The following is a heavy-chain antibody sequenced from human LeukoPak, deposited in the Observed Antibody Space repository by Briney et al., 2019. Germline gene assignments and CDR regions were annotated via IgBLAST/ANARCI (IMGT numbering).Heavy chain of an antibody. CDR1: GGSFSGYY. CDR2: INQSGST. V-gene: IGHV4-34*01. CDR3: AKAPNRHNWNYNIDALDM. D-gene: IGHD1-7*01. Sequence: PSETLSLTCAVYGGSFSGYYWTWIRQPAGKGLEWIGEINQSGSTNYKPSLKSRVTVSVDKSKNQFSLELTSVTAADTAVYYCAKAPNRHNWNYNIDALDMRGQGTLVTVSS. J-gene: IGHJ3*02.